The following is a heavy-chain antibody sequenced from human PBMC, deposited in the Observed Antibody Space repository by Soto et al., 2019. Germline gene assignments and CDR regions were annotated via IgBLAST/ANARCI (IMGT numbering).Heavy chain of an antibody. V-gene: IGHV1-8*01. CDR2: MNPNSGNT. CDR1: GYTFTSYD. J-gene: IGHJ6*03. D-gene: IGHD5-12*01. CDR3: YSGYDSQHYYYYMDV. Sequence: ASVKVSCKASGYTFTSYDINWVRQATGQGLEWMGWMNPNSGNTGYAQKFQGRVTMTRNTSISTAYMELSSLRSEDTAVYYCYSGYDSQHYYYYMDVWGTGTTVTVSS.